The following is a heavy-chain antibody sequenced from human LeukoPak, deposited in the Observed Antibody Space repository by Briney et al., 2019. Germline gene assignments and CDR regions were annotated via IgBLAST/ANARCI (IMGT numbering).Heavy chain of an antibody. CDR1: GFTFSSYS. Sequence: PGGSLRLSCAASGFTFSSYSMNWVRQAPGKGLEWVSSISSSSSYIYYADSVKGRFTISRDNAKNSLYLQMNSLRAEDTAVYYCARDIAAAGYYYYYGMDVWGQGTTVTVSS. V-gene: IGHV3-21*01. CDR3: ARDIAAAGYYYYYGMDV. J-gene: IGHJ6*02. D-gene: IGHD6-13*01. CDR2: ISSSSSYI.